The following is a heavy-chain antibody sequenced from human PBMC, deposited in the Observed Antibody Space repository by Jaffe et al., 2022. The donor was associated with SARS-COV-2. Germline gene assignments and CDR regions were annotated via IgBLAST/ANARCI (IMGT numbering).Heavy chain of an antibody. CDR3: AKDRYTYSSGWSDY. D-gene: IGHD6-19*01. CDR1: GFTFSSYA. J-gene: IGHJ4*02. Sequence: EVQLLESGGGLAQPGGSLRLSCAASGFTFSSYAMSWVRQAPGKGLEWVSTITGSGGSTYYADSVKGRFTISRDNSNYTLYLQMSSLRAEDTAIYYCAKDRYTYSSGWSDYWGQGTLVTVSS. CDR2: ITGSGGST. V-gene: IGHV3-23*01.